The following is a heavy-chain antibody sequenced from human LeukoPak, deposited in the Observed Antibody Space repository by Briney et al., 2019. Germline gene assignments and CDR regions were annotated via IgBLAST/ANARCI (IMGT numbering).Heavy chain of an antibody. Sequence: PSETLSLTCTVSGGSISSSSYYWGWLRQPPGKGLEWIGSIYYSGSTYYNPSLRSRVTMSVDTSKNQFSLKLSSVSAADTAVYYCARDRARFGEFLWGQGTLVTVSS. D-gene: IGHD3-10*01. J-gene: IGHJ4*02. CDR3: ARDRARFGEFL. V-gene: IGHV4-39*07. CDR2: IYYSGST. CDR1: GGSISSSSYY.